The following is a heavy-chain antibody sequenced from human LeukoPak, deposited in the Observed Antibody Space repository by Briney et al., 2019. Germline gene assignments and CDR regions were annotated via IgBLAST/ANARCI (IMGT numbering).Heavy chain of an antibody. V-gene: IGHV3-23*01. J-gene: IGHJ3*02. Sequence: GGSLRLSCAASGFTFSSYGMSWVHQAPGKGLEWVSAISGSGGSTYYADSVKGRFTISRDNSKNTLSLQMNSLTAGDTAVYYCVRGPRYYDDSGFHYGVFDIWGQGTVVTVSS. CDR2: ISGSGGST. CDR1: GFTFSSYG. D-gene: IGHD3-16*01. CDR3: VRGPRYYDDSGFHYGVFDI.